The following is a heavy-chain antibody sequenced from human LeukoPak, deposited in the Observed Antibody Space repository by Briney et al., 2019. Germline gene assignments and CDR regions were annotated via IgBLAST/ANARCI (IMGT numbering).Heavy chain of an antibody. J-gene: IGHJ4*02. CDR2: IYYSGST. CDR3: ARGGSYSGSFDY. Sequence: SETLSLTCAVSGGSISSSNWWSWVRQHPGKGLEWIGYIYYSGSTYYNPSLKSRVTISVDTSKNQFSLKLGSVTAADTAMYYCARGGSYSGSFDYWGQGTLVTVSS. D-gene: IGHD1-26*01. V-gene: IGHV4-31*11. CDR1: GGSISSSNW.